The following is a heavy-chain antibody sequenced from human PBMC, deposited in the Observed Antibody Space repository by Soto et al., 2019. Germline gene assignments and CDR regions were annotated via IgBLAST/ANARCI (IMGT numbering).Heavy chain of an antibody. CDR3: GRHSLATQRGDY. V-gene: IGHV5-51*01. CDR1: GYSFSTYW. Sequence: PRESLKISCKASGYSFSTYWIAWVRQRPGKGLDWMGIIYPGGSDTRYSPSFQGQVTIPVDNSINNAYQEWTTLRASDSAMYYCGRHSLATQRGDYWGQGTRVTVSS. CDR2: IYPGGSDT. D-gene: IGHD5-12*01. J-gene: IGHJ4*02.